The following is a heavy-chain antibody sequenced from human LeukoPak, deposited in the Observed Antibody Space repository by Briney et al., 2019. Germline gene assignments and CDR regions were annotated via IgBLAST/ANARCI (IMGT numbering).Heavy chain of an antibody. V-gene: IGHV4-31*03. CDR2: IYYSGST. CDR1: GGSISSGDYY. J-gene: IGHJ4*02. CDR3: ARDVRIAAAHFDY. D-gene: IGHD6-13*01. Sequence: SETLSLTCTVSGGSISSGDYYWSWIRQPPGKGLEWIGYIYYSGSTYYNPSLKSRVTISVDTSKNQFSLKLSSVTAADTAVYYCARDVRIAAAHFDYWGQGTLVTVSS.